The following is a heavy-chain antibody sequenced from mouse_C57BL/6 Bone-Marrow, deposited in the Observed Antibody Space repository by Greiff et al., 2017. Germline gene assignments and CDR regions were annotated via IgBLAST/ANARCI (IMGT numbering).Heavy chain of an antibody. D-gene: IGHD4-1*01. Sequence: LVESGAELVRPGTSVKVSCKASGYAFTNYLIEWVKQRPGQGLEWIVVINPGSGGTNYNEKFTGKATLTAYKSSSTAYMQLSSLTYEDSAVYFCARELGWFAYWGQGTLGTVSA. J-gene: IGHJ3*01. CDR1: GYAFTNYL. CDR2: INPGSGGT. CDR3: ARELGWFAY. V-gene: IGHV1-54*01.